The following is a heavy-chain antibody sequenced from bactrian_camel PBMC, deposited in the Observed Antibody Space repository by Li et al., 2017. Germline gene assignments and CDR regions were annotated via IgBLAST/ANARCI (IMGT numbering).Heavy chain of an antibody. CDR3: AARPVNTRACVAGGRYEFGY. Sequence: HVQLVESGGGSVQTGGSLRLSCVASGYTYSKYMYCMAWFRQAPGKEREGVAAIGMDGRTSAADSVKGCFTISKDNAKNTLYLQMDNLQPEDTAVYYCAARPVNTRACVAGGRYEFGYWGQGTQVTVS. CDR1: GYTYSKYMYC. V-gene: IGHV3S26*01. CDR2: IGMDGRT. D-gene: IGHD1*01. J-gene: IGHJ4*01.